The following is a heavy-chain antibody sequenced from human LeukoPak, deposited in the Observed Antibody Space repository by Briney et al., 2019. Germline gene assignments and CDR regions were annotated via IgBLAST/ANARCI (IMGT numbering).Heavy chain of an antibody. CDR1: GGSISSYY. J-gene: IGHJ4*02. CDR3: ARARDTAMGPFDY. CDR2: IYYSGST. V-gene: IGHV4-59*01. Sequence: SETLSLTCTVSGGSISSYYWSWLREPPGKGLAWIGYIYYSGSTKYTPSLKSRITTSVDTSKNQFSLKLTSVPAADTAVYYCARARDTAMGPFDYWGQGTVVSVSS. D-gene: IGHD5-18*01.